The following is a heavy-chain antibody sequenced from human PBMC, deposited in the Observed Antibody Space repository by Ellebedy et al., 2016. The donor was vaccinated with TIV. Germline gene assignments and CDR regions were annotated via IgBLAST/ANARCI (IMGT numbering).Heavy chain of an antibody. CDR1: GYTFNSYD. D-gene: IGHD3-22*01. CDR3: ARAPYDSSGTVNDY. V-gene: IGHV1-8*01. Sequence: AASVKVSCKASGYTFNSYDVNWARQAPGQGLEWMGWMNPNSGNTGYAQKFRGRVTMTRNTSISTAYMELNSLTSEDTAVYYCARAPYDSSGTVNDYWGQGTLVTVSS. CDR2: MNPNSGNT. J-gene: IGHJ4*02.